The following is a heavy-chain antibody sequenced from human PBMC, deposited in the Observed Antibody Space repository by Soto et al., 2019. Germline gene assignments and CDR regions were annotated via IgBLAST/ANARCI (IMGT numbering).Heavy chain of an antibody. V-gene: IGHV3-11*01. CDR2: ISSSGSTI. Sequence: GGSLRLSCAASGFTFSDYYMSWIRQAPGKGLEWVSYISSSGSTIYYADSVKGRFTISRDNAKNSLYLQMNSLRAEDTAVYYCARDFVNLNPLEYFQHWGQGTLVTVSS. CDR3: ARDFVNLNPLEYFQH. J-gene: IGHJ1*01. CDR1: GFTFSDYY.